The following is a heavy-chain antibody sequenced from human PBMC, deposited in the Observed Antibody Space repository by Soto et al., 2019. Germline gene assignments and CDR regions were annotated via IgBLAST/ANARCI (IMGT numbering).Heavy chain of an antibody. CDR2: INPNSGGT. J-gene: IGHJ5*02. CDR3: AREGGYCSGGSCYFVESWFDL. V-gene: IGHV1-2*02. CDR1: GYTFTGYY. D-gene: IGHD2-15*01. Sequence: QVQLVQSGAEVKKPGASVKVSCKASGYTFTGYYMHWVRQAPGQGLEWMGWINPNSGGTNYAQKFQGRVNMTRDTSISTAYMELSRLRSDDTAVYYCAREGGYCSGGSCYFVESWFDLWGQGTLVTVSS.